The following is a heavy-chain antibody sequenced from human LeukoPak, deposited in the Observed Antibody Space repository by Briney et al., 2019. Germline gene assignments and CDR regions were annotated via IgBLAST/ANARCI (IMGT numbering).Heavy chain of an antibody. CDR2: IYHSGST. D-gene: IGHD4-17*01. CDR1: GGSISSGGYS. J-gene: IGHJ4*02. CDR3: ARGTDYGGNRS. V-gene: IGHV4-30-2*01. Sequence: SQTLSLTCAVSGGSISSGGYSWSWIRQPPGKGLEWIGYIYHSGSTYYNPSLKSRVTISVDRSKNQFSLKLSSVTAADTAVYYCARGTDYGGNRSWGQGTLVTVSS.